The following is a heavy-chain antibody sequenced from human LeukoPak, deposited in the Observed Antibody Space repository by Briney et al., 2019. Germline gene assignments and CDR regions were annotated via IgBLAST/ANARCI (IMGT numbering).Heavy chain of an antibody. CDR1: GGSISSGDYY. J-gene: IGHJ6*02. CDR3: ARDGRYYGMDV. CDR2: IHYSGST. V-gene: IGHV4-30-4*08. D-gene: IGHD1-26*01. Sequence: PAQTLSLTCTVSGGSISSGDYYWSWIRQPPGKGLEWIGYIHYSGSTYYNPSLKSRVTISVDTSKNQFSLKLSSVTAADTAVYYCARDGRYYGMDVWGQGTTVTVSS.